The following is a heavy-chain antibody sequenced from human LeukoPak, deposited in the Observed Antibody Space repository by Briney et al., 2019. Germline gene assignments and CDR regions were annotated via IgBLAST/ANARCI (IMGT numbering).Heavy chain of an antibody. CDR2: IYYSGST. V-gene: IGHV4-59*01. D-gene: IGHD6-13*01. J-gene: IGHJ4*02. CDR1: GDSISSYY. CDR3: ASSSSWYGGWYFDY. Sequence: SETLSLTCTVSGDSISSYYWSWIRQPPGKGLEWIGYIYYSGSTNYNPSLKSRVTISVDTSKNQFSLKLSSVTAADTAVYYCASSSSWYGGWYFDYWGQGTLVTVSS.